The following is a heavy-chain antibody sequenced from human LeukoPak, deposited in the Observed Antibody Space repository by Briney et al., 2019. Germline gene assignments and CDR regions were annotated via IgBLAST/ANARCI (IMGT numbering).Heavy chain of an antibody. J-gene: IGHJ4*02. CDR1: GLTFSRHW. CDR3: GSSEVGYINY. V-gene: IGHV3-74*01. Sequence: GGSLRLSCTASGLTFSRHWMHWVRQAPGKGLVWISRIKTDGSATLYADFVEGRFTISRDNAKNTLYLQMSSLRAEDTAVYYCGSSEVGYINYWGRGTLVTVSS. CDR2: IKTDGSAT.